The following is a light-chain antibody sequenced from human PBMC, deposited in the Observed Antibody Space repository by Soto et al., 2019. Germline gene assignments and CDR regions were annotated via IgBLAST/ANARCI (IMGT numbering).Light chain of an antibody. CDR3: QQYGSSGT. CDR2: GAS. CDR1: QSVSSSY. J-gene: IGKJ1*01. Sequence: EIVLTQCPVTLSLSPMETATRSFRASQSVSSSYLAWYQQKPGQAPRLLIYGASSGATGSPDRFSGSGSGTDFTLPTSRLETEDFAAYYCQQYGSSGTFGQGTKVDIK. V-gene: IGKV3-20*01.